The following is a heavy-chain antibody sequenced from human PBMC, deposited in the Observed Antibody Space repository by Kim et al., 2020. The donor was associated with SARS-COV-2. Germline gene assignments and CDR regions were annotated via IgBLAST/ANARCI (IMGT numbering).Heavy chain of an antibody. CDR3: AREGKLYSSGYYVTVLKVAAVGTFDI. D-gene: IGHD3-22*01. CDR1: GFTFSSYG. J-gene: IGHJ3*02. V-gene: IGHV3-33*08. CDR2: IWYDGSNK. Sequence: GGSLRLSCAASGFTFSSYGMHWVRQAPGKGLEWVAVIWYDGSNKYYADSVKGRFTISRDNSKNTLYLQMNSLRAEDTAVYYCAREGKLYSSGYYVTVLKVAAVGTFDIWGQGTMVTVSS.